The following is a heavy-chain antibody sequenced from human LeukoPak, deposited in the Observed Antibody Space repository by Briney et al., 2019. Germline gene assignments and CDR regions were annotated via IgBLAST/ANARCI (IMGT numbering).Heavy chain of an antibody. Sequence: GGSLRLSCAASGFPFTNFWMNCVRQGPGERPGWVGDMNGDRRERNYVYSVRGRMTISTDNAKISQNLQMNNVRVEDTAVYYCATDRKVRTWDPRFDYWGQGALVTVSS. D-gene: IGHD1-14*01. V-gene: IGHV3-7*01. CDR1: GFPFTNFW. J-gene: IGHJ4*02. CDR2: MNGDRRER. CDR3: ATDRKVRTWDPRFDY.